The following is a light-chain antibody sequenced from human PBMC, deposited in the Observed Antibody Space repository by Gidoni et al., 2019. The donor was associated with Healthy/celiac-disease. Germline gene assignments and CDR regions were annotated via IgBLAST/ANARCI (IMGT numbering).Light chain of an antibody. J-gene: IGLJ2*01. CDR1: SSDVGGYNY. Sequence: QSALTQPASVSGSPGQSITIPCTGTSSDVGGYNYVYWYQQHPGKAPKLMIYEVSNRPSGVSNRFSGSKSGNTDSLTISGLQAEDEADYYCSSYTSSSTPVVFGGGTKLTVL. CDR3: SSYTSSSTPVV. V-gene: IGLV2-14*01. CDR2: EVS.